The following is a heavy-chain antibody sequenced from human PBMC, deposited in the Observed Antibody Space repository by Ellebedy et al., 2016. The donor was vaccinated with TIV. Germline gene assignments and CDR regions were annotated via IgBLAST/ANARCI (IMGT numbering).Heavy chain of an antibody. CDR2: ISSSSSYI. CDR1: GFTFSSYS. J-gene: IGHJ4*02. CDR3: ERDHLGYSNGYCDY. D-gene: IGHD5-18*01. Sequence: PGGSLRLSCAASGFTFSSYSMNWVRQAPGKGLEWVSSISSSSSYIYYADSVKGRVTISRDNAKNSLYLQINSLRAEETAVYYCERDHLGYSNGYCDYWGQGTLVTVSS. V-gene: IGHV3-21*01.